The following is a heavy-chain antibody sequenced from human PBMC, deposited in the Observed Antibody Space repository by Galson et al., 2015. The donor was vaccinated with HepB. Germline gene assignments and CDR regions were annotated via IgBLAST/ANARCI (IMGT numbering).Heavy chain of an antibody. CDR3: ARLDKVGATGDY. D-gene: IGHD1-26*01. CDR2: ISYDGSNK. J-gene: IGHJ4*02. Sequence: SLRLSCAASGFTFSSYAMHWVRQAPGKGLEWVAVISYDGSNKYYADSVKGRFTISRDNSKNTLYLQMNSLRAEDTAVYYCARLDKVGATGDYWGQGTLVTVSS. CDR1: GFTFSSYA. V-gene: IGHV3-30-3*01.